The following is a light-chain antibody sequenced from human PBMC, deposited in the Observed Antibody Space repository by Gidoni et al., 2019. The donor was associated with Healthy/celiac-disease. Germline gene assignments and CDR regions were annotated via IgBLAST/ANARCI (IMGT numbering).Light chain of an antibody. Sequence: QSALTQPASVPGSPGQPITISCTGTSSDVGGYHDVSWYQQHPDKAPTLLIYEVSNRPSGVSDRFSRSKAGNTASLTISGIPAEDEADYYCCSYTSSNTFEGVFGGGTKLTVL. V-gene: IGLV2-14*01. CDR2: EVS. J-gene: IGLJ2*01. CDR3: CSYTSSNTFEGV. CDR1: SSDVGGYHD.